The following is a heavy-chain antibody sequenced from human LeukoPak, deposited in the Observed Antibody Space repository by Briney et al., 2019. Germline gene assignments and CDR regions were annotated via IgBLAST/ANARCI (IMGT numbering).Heavy chain of an antibody. Sequence: GASVKVSCKASGYTFTSYGISWVRQAPGQGLEWMGWISAYNGNTNYAQKLQGRVTMTTDTSTSTAYMELRSLRSDDTAVYYCARGYYDILTGWSSPFDPWGQGTLVTVSS. D-gene: IGHD3-9*01. V-gene: IGHV1-18*01. CDR3: ARGYYDILTGWSSPFDP. J-gene: IGHJ5*02. CDR2: ISAYNGNT. CDR1: GYTFTSYG.